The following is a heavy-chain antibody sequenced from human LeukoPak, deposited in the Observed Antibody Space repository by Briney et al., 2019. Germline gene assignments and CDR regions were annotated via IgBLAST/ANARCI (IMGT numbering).Heavy chain of an antibody. CDR2: ISGSGGST. V-gene: IGHV3-23*01. CDR1: GFTFSSYA. J-gene: IGHJ4*02. Sequence: PGGSLRLSCAASGFTFSSYAMSWVRQAPGKGLEWVSAISGSGGSTYYADSVNGRFTISRDNSKNTLYLQMSSLRAEDTAVYYCAKSPVPYCSSTSCYRFAYWGQGTLVTVSS. D-gene: IGHD2-2*01. CDR3: AKSPVPYCSSTSCYRFAY.